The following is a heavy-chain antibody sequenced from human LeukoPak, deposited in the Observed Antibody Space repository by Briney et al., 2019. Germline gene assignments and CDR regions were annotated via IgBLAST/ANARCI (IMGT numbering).Heavy chain of an antibody. CDR3: ATDQDSTHLNY. CDR2: IKSKVHGGTL. V-gene: IGHV3-15*01. Sequence: PGGSLRLSCAGSGFTFSDAWMNWLRQAPGKGLEWVGRIKSKVHGGTLEYAAPVKGRFTISRDDSENTLHLQMSSLTTGDTAVYYCATDQDSTHLNYWGQGTLVTVSS. CDR1: GFTFSDAW. J-gene: IGHJ4*02.